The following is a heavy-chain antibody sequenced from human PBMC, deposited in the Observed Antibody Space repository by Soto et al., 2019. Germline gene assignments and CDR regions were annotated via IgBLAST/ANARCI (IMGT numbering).Heavy chain of an antibody. CDR2: ISSSGGST. Sequence: EVQLLESGGGLVQPGGSLRLSCAASAFTFSSYAMGWFRQAPGKGLEWVSAISSSGGSTYYGDSAKGRFTISRDNSENTLYLHMNSLRAEDTAVYYCAKGLVPPDISAFDICGQGTMVTVS. J-gene: IGHJ3*02. CDR3: AKGLVPPDISAFDI. D-gene: IGHD2-2*01. CDR1: AFTFSSYA. V-gene: IGHV3-23*01.